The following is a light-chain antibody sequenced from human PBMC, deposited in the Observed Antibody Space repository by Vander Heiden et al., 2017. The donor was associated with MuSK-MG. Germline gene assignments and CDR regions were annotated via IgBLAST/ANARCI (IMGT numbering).Light chain of an antibody. V-gene: IGKV3-20*01. Sequence: EIVLTQSPGTLSLSPVERATLSCRASQSVTSSYLLWYQQKPGQAPRLLSYGASSRATGIPDRFSGSGSGTDFSLTISRLEPEDFAVYYCQHFGSSSITFGQGTRLELK. CDR2: GAS. J-gene: IGKJ5*01. CDR1: QSVTSSY. CDR3: QHFGSSSIT.